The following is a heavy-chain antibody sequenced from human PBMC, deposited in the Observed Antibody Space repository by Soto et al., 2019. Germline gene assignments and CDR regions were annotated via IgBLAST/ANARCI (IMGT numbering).Heavy chain of an antibody. CDR3: ARDPGGLARAFDI. D-gene: IGHD3-16*01. Sequence: SVKVSCRASGGTFSSYAISWVRQAPGQGLEWMGGIIPIFGTANYAQKFQGRVTITADESTSTAYMELSSLRSEDTAVYYCARDPGGLARAFDIWGQGTMVTVSS. CDR2: IIPIFGTA. V-gene: IGHV1-69*13. CDR1: GGTFSSYA. J-gene: IGHJ3*02.